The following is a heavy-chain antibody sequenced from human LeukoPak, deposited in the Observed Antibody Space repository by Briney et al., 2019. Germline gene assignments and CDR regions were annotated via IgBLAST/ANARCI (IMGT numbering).Heavy chain of an antibody. CDR1: GFGLTTYA. D-gene: IGHD3-16*01. CDR2: IRIGGGGT. Sequence: GGSLRLSCAASGFGLTTYAMTWVRQAPAKGLEWVSSIRIGGGGTYYVDSVRGGFHLPRDNSENHLHPQMNHRRVEDPARILWGRGMVLSQGLVNWFDPWGQGTLV. V-gene: IGHV3-23*01. CDR3: GRGMVLSQGLVNWFDP. J-gene: IGHJ5*02.